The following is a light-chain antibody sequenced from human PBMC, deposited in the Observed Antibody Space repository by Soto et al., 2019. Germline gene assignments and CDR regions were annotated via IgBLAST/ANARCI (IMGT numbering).Light chain of an antibody. Sequence: EIVLTQSPATRSLSPGERATLSGRASQSVSSYLAWYQQKPGQAPRLLIYDASNRATGIPARFSGSGSGTEFTLTINSLQSEDFVVYYCQQYDNWPPTFGQGTRLEIK. J-gene: IGKJ5*01. V-gene: IGKV3-11*01. CDR1: QSVSSY. CDR2: DAS. CDR3: QQYDNWPPT.